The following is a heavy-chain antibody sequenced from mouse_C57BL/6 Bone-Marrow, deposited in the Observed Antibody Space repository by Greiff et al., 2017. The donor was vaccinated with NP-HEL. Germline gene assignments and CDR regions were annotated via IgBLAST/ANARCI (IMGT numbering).Heavy chain of an antibody. V-gene: IGHV10-1*01. J-gene: IGHJ4*01. Sequence: EVQLVESGGGLVQPKGSLKLSCAASGFSFNTYAMNWVRQAPGKGLEWVARIRSKSNNYATYYADSVKDRFTISRDDSESMLYLQMNNLKTEDTAMYYCVRPLYYGSSYGRDYWGQGTSVTVSS. D-gene: IGHD1-1*01. CDR2: IRSKSNNYAT. CDR3: VRPLYYGSSYGRDY. CDR1: GFSFNTYA.